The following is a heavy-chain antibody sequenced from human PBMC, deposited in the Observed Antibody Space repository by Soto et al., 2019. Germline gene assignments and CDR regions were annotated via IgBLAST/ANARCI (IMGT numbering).Heavy chain of an antibody. D-gene: IGHD2-2*02. CDR2: ISGVGSST. V-gene: IGHV3-74*01. CDR1: GLTFSKYW. Sequence: GGSLRLSCAASGLTFSKYWMHWVRQAPGKGPMWVSRISGVGSSTDYADSVKGRFTVSRDNAKNTLYLQMNRLRAEDTAVYYCATLIPPAAHWGQGTLVTVSS. CDR3: ATLIPPAAH. J-gene: IGHJ4*02.